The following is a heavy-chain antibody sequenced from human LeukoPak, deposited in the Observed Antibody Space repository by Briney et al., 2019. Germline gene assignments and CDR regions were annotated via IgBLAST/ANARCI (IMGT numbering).Heavy chain of an antibody. Sequence: GGSLRLSCAASGFTFSSYEMNWVRQAPGKGLEWVSYISSSGSTIYYADSVKGRFTISRDNAKNSLYLQMSSLRAEDTAVYYCARESPRTPMVRGDIDYWGQGAQVTVSS. D-gene: IGHD3-10*01. CDR1: GFTFSSYE. CDR2: ISSSGSTI. V-gene: IGHV3-48*03. CDR3: ARESPRTPMVRGDIDY. J-gene: IGHJ4*02.